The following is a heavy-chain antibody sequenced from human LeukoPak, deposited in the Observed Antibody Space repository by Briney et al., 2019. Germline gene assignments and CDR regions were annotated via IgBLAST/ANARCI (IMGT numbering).Heavy chain of an antibody. J-gene: IGHJ3*02. Sequence: PGGSLRLSCAASGFTFDDYAMHWVRQAPGKGLEWVSGISWNSGSIGYADSVKGRFTISRDNAKNSLYLQMNSLRAEDMALYYCAKDRSTTGTITAFDIWGQGTMVTVSS. CDR3: AKDRSTTGTITAFDI. CDR1: GFTFDDYA. D-gene: IGHD1-1*01. CDR2: ISWNSGSI. V-gene: IGHV3-9*03.